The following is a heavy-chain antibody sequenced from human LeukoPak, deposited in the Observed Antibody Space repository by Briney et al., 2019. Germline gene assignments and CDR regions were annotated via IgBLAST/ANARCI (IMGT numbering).Heavy chain of an antibody. CDR2: INPNSGGT. D-gene: IGHD6-19*01. Sequence: GASVKVSCKASGYTFTGYYMHWVRQAPGQGLEWMGRINPNSGGTNYAQKFQGRVTMTRDTSISTAYMELSRLRSDDTAVYYCARDLPVAGESNWFDPWGQGTLFTVSS. J-gene: IGHJ5*02. CDR3: ARDLPVAGESNWFDP. CDR1: GYTFTGYY. V-gene: IGHV1-2*06.